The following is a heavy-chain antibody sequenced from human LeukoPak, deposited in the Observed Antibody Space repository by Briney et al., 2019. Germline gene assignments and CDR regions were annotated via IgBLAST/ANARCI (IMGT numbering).Heavy chain of an antibody. D-gene: IGHD2-2*01. CDR2: ISSSGSTI. CDR3: ARDHRSISVFDY. Sequence: GGSLRLSCAASRFTFSGYEMNWVRQAPGKGLEWVSYISSSGSTIYYADSVKGRFTISRDNAKNSLYLLMNGLRAEDTAVYYCARDHRSISVFDYWGQGTLVTVSS. CDR1: RFTFSGYE. J-gene: IGHJ4*02. V-gene: IGHV3-48*03.